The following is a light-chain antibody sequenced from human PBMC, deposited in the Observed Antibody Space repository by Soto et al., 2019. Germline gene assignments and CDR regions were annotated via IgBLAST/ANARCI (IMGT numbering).Light chain of an antibody. V-gene: IGKV1-5*03. J-gene: IGKJ4*01. CDR1: QTISNW. CDR3: HQFGFSHT. Sequence: DIQMTQSPSTLSASVGDRVTITCRASQTISNWLAWYQQKPGKAPKLLIYKASTLESGVPSRFSGTGSGTEFTLNISSLQPDDSATYSCHQFGFSHTFGGGTKVEIK. CDR2: KAS.